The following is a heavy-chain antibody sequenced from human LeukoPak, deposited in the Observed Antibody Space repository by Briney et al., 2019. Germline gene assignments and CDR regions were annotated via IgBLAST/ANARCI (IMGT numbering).Heavy chain of an antibody. J-gene: IGHJ4*02. CDR1: GGTFSSYT. Sequence: SVKVSCKASGGTFSSYTISWVRQAPGQGLEWMGRIIPTLGIGNYAQKFQGRVTITADKSTSTAYMELSSLRSEDTAVYYCARDRGVYYDSGGSYYVSYWGQGTLVTVSS. D-gene: IGHD3-22*01. V-gene: IGHV1-69*04. CDR2: IIPTLGIG. CDR3: ARDRGVYYDSGGSYYVSY.